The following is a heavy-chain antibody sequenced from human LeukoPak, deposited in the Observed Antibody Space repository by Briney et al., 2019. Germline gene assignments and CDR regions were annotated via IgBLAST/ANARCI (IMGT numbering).Heavy chain of an antibody. V-gene: IGHV3-30*02. D-gene: IGHD7-27*01. CDR1: GFTFSSHG. J-gene: IGHJ4*02. Sequence: GGSMRLSCAACGFTFSSHGMHWVRQAPGKGLEWVTFIRNDGSNKYYADAVKGRFTISRDNFENTFSLHMNSLRPEDTAVYYCVRDFSWGFDYWGQGTLVSVSS. CDR2: IRNDGSNK. CDR3: VRDFSWGFDY.